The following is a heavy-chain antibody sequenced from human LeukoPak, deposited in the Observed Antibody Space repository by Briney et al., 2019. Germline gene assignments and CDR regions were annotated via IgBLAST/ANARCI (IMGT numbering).Heavy chain of an antibody. CDR3: ARASSGYSYG. V-gene: IGHV4-59*11. CDR2: IPYSGST. Sequence: SQSLSLTRTVSGGSLSSHYSSWVRHPPRRGREWVVYIPYSGSTNYNPSLKSRLTISVYTSKNQFTLKLRPVTAAATAVYYCARASSGYSYGWGQGTLVTVSS. CDR1: GGSLSSHY. D-gene: IGHD5-18*01. J-gene: IGHJ4*02.